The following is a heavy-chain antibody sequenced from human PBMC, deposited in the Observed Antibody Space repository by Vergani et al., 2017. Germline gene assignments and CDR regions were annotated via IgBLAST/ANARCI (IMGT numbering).Heavy chain of an antibody. Sequence: QVQLQQWGAGLLKPSETLSLTCAVSGGSFSGYYWSWIRQPPGKGLEWIGEINHSGSTNYNPSLKSRVTISVDTSKNQFSLKLSSVTAADTAVYYCARGLTGVVVAATRGMDVWGQGTTVTVSS. D-gene: IGHD2-15*01. V-gene: IGHV4-34*01. CDR2: INHSGST. CDR3: ARGLTGVVVAATRGMDV. CDR1: GGSFSGYY. J-gene: IGHJ6*02.